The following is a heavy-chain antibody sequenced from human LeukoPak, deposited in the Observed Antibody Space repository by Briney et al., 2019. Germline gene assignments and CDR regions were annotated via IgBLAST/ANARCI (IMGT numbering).Heavy chain of an antibody. Sequence: GESLKISCKGSGYSFTSYWIGWVRQMPGKGLEWMGIIYPGDSDTRYSPSFQGQVTISADKSISTAYLQWSSLKASGTAMYYCARLTMVRGVLDRFDNWGQGTLVTVSS. J-gene: IGHJ4*02. CDR2: IYPGDSDT. V-gene: IGHV5-51*01. D-gene: IGHD3-10*01. CDR1: GYSFTSYW. CDR3: ARLTMVRGVLDRFDN.